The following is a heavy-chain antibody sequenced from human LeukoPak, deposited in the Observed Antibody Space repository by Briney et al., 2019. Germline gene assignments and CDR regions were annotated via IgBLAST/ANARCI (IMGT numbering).Heavy chain of an antibody. CDR2: ISYDGSNK. D-gene: IGHD5-12*01. Sequence: GGSLRLSCAASGFTFSSYGMHWVRQAPGKGLEWVAVISYDGSNKYYADSVKGRFTISRDNSKNTLYLQMNSLRAEDTAVYYCAKGYSGYGSVDYWGQGTLVTVSS. CDR1: GFTFSSYG. CDR3: AKGYSGYGSVDY. V-gene: IGHV3-30*18. J-gene: IGHJ4*02.